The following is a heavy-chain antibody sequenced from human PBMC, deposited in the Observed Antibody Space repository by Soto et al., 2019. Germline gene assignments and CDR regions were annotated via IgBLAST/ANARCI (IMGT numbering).Heavy chain of an antibody. J-gene: IGHJ4*02. CDR1: GFTFSSYG. V-gene: IGHV3-33*01. CDR2: IWYDGSNK. D-gene: IGHD6-6*01. Sequence: QVQLVESGGGVVQPGRSLRLSCAASGFTFSSYGMHWVRQAPGKGLEWVAVIWYDGSNKYYADSVKGRFTISRDNSKNTLYLQMNSLRAEDTAVYYCARDGSSIAARGGFDYWGQGTLVTVSS. CDR3: ARDGSSIAARGGFDY.